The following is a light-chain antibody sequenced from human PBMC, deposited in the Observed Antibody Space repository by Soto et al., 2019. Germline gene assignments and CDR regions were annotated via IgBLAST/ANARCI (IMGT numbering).Light chain of an antibody. CDR2: DAS. CDR1: QTISRW. Sequence: DIQLTQTPATVSSSVREDLTITCRASQTISRWLAWYQQEAGRAPKLLIYDASTLESGVPSRFSGSGSETEFTLTISRLRPDDFATYVFHSRGFGQGARLEI. V-gene: IGKV1-5*01. CDR3: HSRG. J-gene: IGKJ5*01.